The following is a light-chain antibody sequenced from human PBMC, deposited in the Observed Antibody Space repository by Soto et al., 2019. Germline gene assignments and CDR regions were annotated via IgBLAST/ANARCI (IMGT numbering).Light chain of an antibody. CDR3: QQYGSSRIT. J-gene: IGKJ5*01. CDR2: GAS. Sequence: VLTQSPGTLSLSPGERATLSCRASQSVSSSYLAWYQQKPGQAPRLLIYGASSRATGIPDRFSGSGSGTDFTLTISRLEPEDFAVYYCQQYGSSRITFGQGTRLEIK. CDR1: QSVSSSY. V-gene: IGKV3-20*01.